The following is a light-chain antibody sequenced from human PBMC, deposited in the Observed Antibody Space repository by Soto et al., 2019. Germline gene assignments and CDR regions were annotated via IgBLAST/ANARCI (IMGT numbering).Light chain of an antibody. J-gene: IGLJ1*01. V-gene: IGLV2-14*03. CDR2: DVN. Sequence: QSVLTQPASVSGSPGQSITISCTGTSSDVGGYNYVSWYQHHPGKAPKLLIYDVNSRPSGVSDRFSGSKSGNTASLTISGLQVEDEADYSCSSYTSSSTEDFGPGTNVT. CDR3: SSYTSSSTED. CDR1: SSDVGGYNY.